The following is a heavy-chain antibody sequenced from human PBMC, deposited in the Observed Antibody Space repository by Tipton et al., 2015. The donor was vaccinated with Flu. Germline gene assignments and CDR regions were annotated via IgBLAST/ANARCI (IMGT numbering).Heavy chain of an antibody. J-gene: IGHJ4*02. CDR1: GFTFDDYA. CDR2: ISGSGNSI. D-gene: IGHD4-11*01. V-gene: IGHV3-23*01. CDR3: AKARPRYSSSSEHFDY. Sequence: SLRLSCAASGFTFDDYAINWVRQAPGKGPEWVSAISGSGNSINYADSVKGRFTISRDNSKSTVSLQMNSLRADDTAVYFCAKARPRYSSSSEHFDYWGQGTLVTVSS.